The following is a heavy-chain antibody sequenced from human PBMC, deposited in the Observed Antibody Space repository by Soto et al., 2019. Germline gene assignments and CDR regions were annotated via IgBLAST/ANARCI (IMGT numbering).Heavy chain of an antibody. CDR3: ARDLPGDYSPFFDY. J-gene: IGHJ4*02. CDR1: GASISNNNW. D-gene: IGHD4-17*01. V-gene: IGHV4-4*02. CDR2: VYHTGRT. Sequence: QVQLQESGPGLVKPSGTLSLTCDVSGASISNNNWWSWVRQPPGKAPEWIGEVYHTGRTNYNPSLRSRVLISVDKSKNQFSLDLSAVTAADSAVYSCARDLPGDYSPFFDYWGQGVRVTVSP.